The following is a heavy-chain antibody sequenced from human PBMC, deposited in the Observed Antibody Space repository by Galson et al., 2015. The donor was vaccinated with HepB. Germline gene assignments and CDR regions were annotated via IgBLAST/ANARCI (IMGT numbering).Heavy chain of an antibody. D-gene: IGHD3-22*01. CDR2: IIPIFGTA. CDR1: GGTFSSYA. Sequence: SVKVSCKASGGTFSSYAISWVRQAPGQGLEWMGGIIPIFGTANYAQKFQGRVTITADESTSTAYMELSSLRSEDTAVYYCARSPYYYDSWFFDYWGQGTLVTVSS. J-gene: IGHJ4*02. V-gene: IGHV1-69*13. CDR3: ARSPYYYDSWFFDY.